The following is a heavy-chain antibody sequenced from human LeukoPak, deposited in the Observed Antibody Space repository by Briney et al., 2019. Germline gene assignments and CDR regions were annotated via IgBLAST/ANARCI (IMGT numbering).Heavy chain of an antibody. Sequence: GGSLRLSCAAPGFTFSSYGMHWVRQAPGKGLEWVAVISYDGSNKYYADSVKGRFTISRDNSKNTLYLQMNSLRAEDTAVYYCAKDLEQWLVRIDYWGQGTLVTVSS. CDR2: ISYDGSNK. V-gene: IGHV3-30*18. CDR3: AKDLEQWLVRIDY. J-gene: IGHJ4*02. D-gene: IGHD6-19*01. CDR1: GFTFSSYG.